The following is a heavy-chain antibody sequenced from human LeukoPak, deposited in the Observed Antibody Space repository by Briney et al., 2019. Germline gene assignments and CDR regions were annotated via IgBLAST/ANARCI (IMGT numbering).Heavy chain of an antibody. CDR3: ARSSGYDYTAHDY. CDR1: GYSFINYY. D-gene: IGHD5-12*01. J-gene: IGHJ4*02. CDR2: INPSGAGT. Sequence: GASVKVSCKASGYSFINYYIHWVRQAPGQGLEWMGIINPSGAGTSFAQKFRGRVTMTRDTSISTAYMELSRLRSDDTAVYYCARSSGYDYTAHDYWGQGTLVTVSS. V-gene: IGHV1-46*01.